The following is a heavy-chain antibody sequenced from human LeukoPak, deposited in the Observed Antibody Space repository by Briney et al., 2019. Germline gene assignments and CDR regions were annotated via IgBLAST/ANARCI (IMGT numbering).Heavy chain of an antibody. CDR2: IYPRDTDT. CDR3: ARRQYSGYDFDF. D-gene: IGHD5-12*01. Sequence: GESLKISCKASGYIFTNYWIGWVRQMPGKGLEWMGIIYPRDTDTRYSPSFQGQVTVSADKSISTAYLQWNTLEASDTAMYYCARRQYSGYDFDFWGQGTLVTVSS. V-gene: IGHV5-51*01. J-gene: IGHJ4*02. CDR1: GYIFTNYW.